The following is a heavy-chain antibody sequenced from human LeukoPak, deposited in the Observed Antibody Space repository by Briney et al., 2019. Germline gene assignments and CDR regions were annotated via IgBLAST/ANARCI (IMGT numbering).Heavy chain of an antibody. V-gene: IGHV1-8*02. Sequence: GASVKVSCKASGGTFSSYAISWVRQATGQGLEWMGWMNPNSGNTGYAQKFQGRVTMTRNTSINTAYMELSGLRSEDTAVYYCAREVPDSGWAAYHYYYIDVWGKGTTVTISS. D-gene: IGHD6-19*01. CDR2: MNPNSGNT. J-gene: IGHJ6*03. CDR1: GGTFSSYA. CDR3: AREVPDSGWAAYHYYYIDV.